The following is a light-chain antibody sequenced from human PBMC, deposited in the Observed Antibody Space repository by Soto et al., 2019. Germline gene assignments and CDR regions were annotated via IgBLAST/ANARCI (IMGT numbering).Light chain of an antibody. Sequence: QSALTQPASVSGSPGQSITISCTGTSSDVGSYNLVSWYQQHPGKAPKLMIYEVSKRPSGVSNRFSGYKSGNTASLTISGLQAEDEADYYCCSYAGSRDVVFGGGTKVTVL. CDR2: EVS. J-gene: IGLJ2*01. CDR1: SSDVGSYNL. V-gene: IGLV2-23*02. CDR3: CSYAGSRDVV.